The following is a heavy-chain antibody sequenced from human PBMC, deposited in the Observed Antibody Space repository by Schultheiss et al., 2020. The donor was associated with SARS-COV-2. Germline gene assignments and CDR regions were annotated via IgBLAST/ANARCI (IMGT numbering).Heavy chain of an antibody. Sequence: SQTLSLTCTVSGGSLRLGFSSCRFLRHPPGKGLEWIGYIYHSGSTYYNPSLKSRVTISVDRSKNQFSLKLSSVTAADTAVYYCARGTPGPPTVTTDYYYYYMDVWGKGTTVTVSS. J-gene: IGHJ6*03. CDR1: GGSLRLGFSS. V-gene: IGHV4-30-2*01. D-gene: IGHD4-11*01. CDR3: ARGTPGPPTVTTDYYYYYMDV. CDR2: IYHSGST.